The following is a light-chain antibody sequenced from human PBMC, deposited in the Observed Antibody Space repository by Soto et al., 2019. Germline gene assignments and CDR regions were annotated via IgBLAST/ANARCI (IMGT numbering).Light chain of an antibody. Sequence: EIVLTQSPGTLPLSPGERATLSCRASQSVSSSYLAWYQQKPGQAPRLLIYGASSTATGILDRFSGSGSWTDFSLTSSRLEAEDFVVYYWLQYGSWLRFGQGTRLEIK. CDR3: LQYGSWLR. J-gene: IGKJ5*01. V-gene: IGKV3-20*01. CDR2: GAS. CDR1: QSVSSSY.